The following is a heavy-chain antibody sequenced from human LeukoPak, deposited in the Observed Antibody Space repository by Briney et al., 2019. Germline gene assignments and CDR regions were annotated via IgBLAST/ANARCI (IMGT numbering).Heavy chain of an antibody. V-gene: IGHV4-34*01. CDR2: INHSGST. Sequence: SETLSLTCAVYGGSFSGYYWSWIRQPPGKGLEWIGEINHSGSTNYNPSLKSRVTISVDTSKDQFSLKLSSVTAADTAVYYCAREHSNYYFDYWGQGTLVTVSS. D-gene: IGHD4-11*01. CDR1: GGSFSGYY. J-gene: IGHJ4*02. CDR3: AREHSNYYFDY.